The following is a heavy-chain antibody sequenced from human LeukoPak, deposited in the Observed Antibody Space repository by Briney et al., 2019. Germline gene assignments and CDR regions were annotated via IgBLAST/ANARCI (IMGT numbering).Heavy chain of an antibody. CDR2: INPNSGAT. V-gene: IGHV1-2*02. D-gene: IGHD5-24*01. Sequence: GASVKVSCKASGYTFTGYYMHWVRQAPGHGLEWMGWINPNSGATNYAQKFQGRVTMTRDTSISTAYMELSRLRSDDMAVYYCARGEDGYNFDYWGQGTLVTVSS. CDR1: GYTFTGYY. CDR3: ARGEDGYNFDY. J-gene: IGHJ4*02.